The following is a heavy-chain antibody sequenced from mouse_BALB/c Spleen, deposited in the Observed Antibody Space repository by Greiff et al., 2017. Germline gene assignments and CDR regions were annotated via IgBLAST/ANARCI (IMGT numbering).Heavy chain of an antibody. CDR3: ARGGTPAWFAY. V-gene: IGHV3-2*02. J-gene: IGHJ3*01. Sequence: EVKLMESGPGLVKPSQSLSLTCTVTGYSITSDYAWNWIRQFPGNKLEWMGYISYSGSTSYNPSLKSRISITRDTSKNQFFLQLNSVTTEDTATYYCARGGTPAWFAYWGQGTLVTVSA. D-gene: IGHD3-3*01. CDR1: GYSITSDYA. CDR2: ISYSGST.